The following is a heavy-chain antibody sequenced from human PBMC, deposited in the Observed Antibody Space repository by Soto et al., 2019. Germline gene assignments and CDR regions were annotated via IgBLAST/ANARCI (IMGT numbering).Heavy chain of an antibody. CDR2: INPNSGGT. V-gene: IGHV1-2*04. Sequence: QVQLVQSGAEVKKPGASVKVSCKASGYTFTGYYMHWVRQAPGQGLEWMGWINPNSGGTNYAQKCQGWVTMTRDTSISTAYMELSRLRSDDTAGYYCASGDLLSWAYWGQGTLVTVSS. CDR3: ASGDLLSWAY. D-gene: IGHD1-26*01. J-gene: IGHJ4*02. CDR1: GYTFTGYY.